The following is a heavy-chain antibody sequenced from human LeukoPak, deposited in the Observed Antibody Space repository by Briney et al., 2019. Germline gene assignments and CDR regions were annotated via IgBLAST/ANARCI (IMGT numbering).Heavy chain of an antibody. V-gene: IGHV3-23*01. CDR1: GFTLSSYA. Sequence: GSLRLSCAASGFTLSSYAMSWVRQGPGKGLEWVSAISVSGNTYHADSVKGRFTISRDNSRNTMYLQMNSLRVEDAAVYYCAKAPVTSCRGAFCYPFDSWGQGTLVTVSS. CDR3: AKAPVTSCRGAFCYPFDS. D-gene: IGHD2-15*01. CDR2: ISVSGNT. J-gene: IGHJ4*02.